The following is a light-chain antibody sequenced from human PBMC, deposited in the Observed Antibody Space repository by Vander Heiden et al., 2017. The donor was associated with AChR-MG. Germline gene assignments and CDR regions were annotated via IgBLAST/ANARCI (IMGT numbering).Light chain of an antibody. CDR1: HGITNF. V-gene: IGKV1-27*01. Sequence: DMQMTSPPSSLSASVGDTVTITCRASHGITNFLAWYQQKPGKVPKLLMYAASSLQSGVPSRFSGSGSGTDFTLTISSLQPEDVANYYCQKDDSVPLSFGGGTKVEIK. CDR2: AAS. J-gene: IGKJ4*01. CDR3: QKDDSVPLS.